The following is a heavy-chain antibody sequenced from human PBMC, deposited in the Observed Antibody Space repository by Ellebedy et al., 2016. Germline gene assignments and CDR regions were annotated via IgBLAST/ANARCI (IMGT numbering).Heavy chain of an antibody. CDR2: INHDGTTT. Sequence: GESLKISXAASGFAFTYWMQWVRQAPGKGPVWVSLINHDGTTTAYADSVKGRFTISRDNAKNTLYLQMNSLRADDTAVYYCARSIAAARLDYWGQGSLVTVS. CDR1: GFAFTYW. J-gene: IGHJ4*02. CDR3: ARSIAAARLDY. V-gene: IGHV3-74*01. D-gene: IGHD6-13*01.